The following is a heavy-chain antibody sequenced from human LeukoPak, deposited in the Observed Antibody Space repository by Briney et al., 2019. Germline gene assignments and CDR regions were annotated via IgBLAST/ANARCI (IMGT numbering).Heavy chain of an antibody. Sequence: GGSLRLSCAASGFTVSSNYMSWVRQAPGKGLEWVSGISDVGGITYYADSVKGRFTISRDNSKNTLYLQMNSLRVEDTAVYYCAKVLYRFGSGSYYDTFDIWGQGTMVTISS. D-gene: IGHD3-10*01. CDR2: ISDVGGIT. V-gene: IGHV3-23*01. CDR1: GFTVSSNY. J-gene: IGHJ3*02. CDR3: AKVLYRFGSGSYYDTFDI.